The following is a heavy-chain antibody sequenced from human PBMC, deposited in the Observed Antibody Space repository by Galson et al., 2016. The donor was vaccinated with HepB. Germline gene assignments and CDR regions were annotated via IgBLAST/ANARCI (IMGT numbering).Heavy chain of an antibody. CDR3: AGDREITMRPFDI. D-gene: IGHD3-22*01. CDR1: GGSINSYY. J-gene: IGHJ3*02. Sequence: SETLSLTCSVSGGSINSYYWSWIRQPPGKGLEWIGYVYYSGSTNYNPSFKTRVNISVDTSKSHFYLKLNSVTAADTAIYYCAGDREITMRPFDIWGQGTMVTVSS. CDR2: VYYSGST. V-gene: IGHV4-4*08.